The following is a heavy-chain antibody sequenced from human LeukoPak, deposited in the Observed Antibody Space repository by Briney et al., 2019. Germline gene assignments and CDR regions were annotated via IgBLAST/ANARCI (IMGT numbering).Heavy chain of an antibody. J-gene: IGHJ6*03. CDR1: GGTFSSYA. CDR3: ARGRIAAAGTGPYYYHYMDV. D-gene: IGHD6-13*01. CDR2: INPNSGGT. V-gene: IGHV1-2*02. Sequence: ASVKVSCKASGGTFSSYAISWVRQAPGQGLEWMGWINPNSGGTNYAQKFQGRVTMTRDTSISTAYMELSRLRSDDTAVYYCARGRIAAAGTGPYYYHYMDVWGKGTTVTVSS.